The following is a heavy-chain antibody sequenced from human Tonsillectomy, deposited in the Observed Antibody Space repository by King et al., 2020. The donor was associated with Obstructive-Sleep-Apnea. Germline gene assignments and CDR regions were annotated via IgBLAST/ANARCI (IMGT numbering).Heavy chain of an antibody. V-gene: IGHV3-23*04. CDR3: AKDEGPGYRYGYAFDN. CDR2: ISRSGDST. J-gene: IGHJ3*02. D-gene: IGHD5-18*01. Sequence: VQLVESGGGLVQPGESLRLSCATSGFIFSTYAMNWVRQAPGKGLEWVSTISRSGDSTYYADSVKGRFTIFRDNPKNTLYLQMNSLRAEDTAVYYCAKDEGPGYRYGYAFDNWGQGTMVTASS. CDR1: GFIFSTYA.